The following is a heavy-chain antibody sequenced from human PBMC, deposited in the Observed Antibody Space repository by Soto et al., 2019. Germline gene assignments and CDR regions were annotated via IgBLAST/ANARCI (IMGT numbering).Heavy chain of an antibody. CDR2: ISAYNGNT. CDR1: GYTFTSYC. V-gene: IGHV1-18*01. D-gene: IGHD3-3*01. Sequence: GASVKVSCKASGYTFTSYCISWVRQAPGQGLEWMGWISAYNGNTNYAQKLQGRVTMTTDTSTSTAYMELRSLRSDDTAVYYCARGHYDFWSGYSDPLDYWGQGTLVNVS. J-gene: IGHJ4*02. CDR3: ARGHYDFWSGYSDPLDY.